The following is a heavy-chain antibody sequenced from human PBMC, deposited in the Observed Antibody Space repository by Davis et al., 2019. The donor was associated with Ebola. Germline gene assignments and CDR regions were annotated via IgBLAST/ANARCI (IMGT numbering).Heavy chain of an antibody. CDR1: GFTFSSHW. CDR3: ARDSIEGATTFDS. D-gene: IGHD1-26*01. J-gene: IGHJ4*02. Sequence: GSLRLSCAASGFTFSSHWMHWVRQVPGKGLVWVSRINGDGSRTTYADFVKGRFTISRDNAKNTLYLQMNSLRDEDTAVYYCARDSIEGATTFDSWGQGALVTVSS. V-gene: IGHV3-74*03. CDR2: INGDGSRT.